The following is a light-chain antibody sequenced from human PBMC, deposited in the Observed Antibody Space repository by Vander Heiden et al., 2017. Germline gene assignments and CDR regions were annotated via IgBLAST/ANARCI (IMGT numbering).Light chain of an antibody. CDR3: QSADSSGTYVV. CDR1: ALPKQY. J-gene: IGLJ2*01. CDR2: KDS. Sequence: SYELTQPPSVSVSPGQTARITCPGDALPKQYAYWYQQKPGQAPVLVIYKDSERPSGIPERFSGSSSGTTVTLTISGVQAEDEADYYCQSADSSGTYVVFGGGTKLTGL. V-gene: IGLV3-25*03.